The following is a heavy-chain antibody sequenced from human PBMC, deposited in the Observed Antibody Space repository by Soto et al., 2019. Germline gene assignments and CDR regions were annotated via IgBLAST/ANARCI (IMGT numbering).Heavy chain of an antibody. CDR1: GGSISSGDYY. Sequence: QVQLQESGPGLVKPSQTLSLTCTVSGGSISSGDYYWSWIRQPPGKGLEWIGYIYYSGSTYYNPSLKGRVTISVDTSKNPFSLKLSSVTAADTAVYYCARVPVVANAFDSWGQGTMVTVSS. CDR3: ARVPVVANAFDS. J-gene: IGHJ3*02. D-gene: IGHD2-15*01. V-gene: IGHV4-30-4*01. CDR2: IYYSGST.